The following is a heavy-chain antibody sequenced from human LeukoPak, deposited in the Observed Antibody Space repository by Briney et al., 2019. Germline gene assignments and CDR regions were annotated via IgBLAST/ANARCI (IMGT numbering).Heavy chain of an antibody. V-gene: IGHV3-21*04. CDR3: ARDPYPSRSQEDYFDY. CDR1: GFTFSSYS. Sequence: PGGSLRLSCAASGFTFSSYSMNWVRQAPGKGLEWVSSISSSSSYIYYADSVKGRFTISRDNAKNSLYLQMNSLRAEDTAVYYCARDPYPSRSQEDYFDYWGQGTLVTVSS. CDR2: ISSSSSYI. J-gene: IGHJ4*02. D-gene: IGHD2-2*01.